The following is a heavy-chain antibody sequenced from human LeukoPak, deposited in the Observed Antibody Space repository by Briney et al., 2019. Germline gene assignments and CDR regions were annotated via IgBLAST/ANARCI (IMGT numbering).Heavy chain of an antibody. D-gene: IGHD2-15*01. CDR1: GFTVSGDY. CDR3: ARAQFCSGGSCYSGTLGS. V-gene: IGHV3-53*04. J-gene: IGHJ5*02. Sequence: GGSLRLSCAASGFTVSGDYMSWVRQAPGKGLEWVSVIYRGADTYYADSVKGRFTISRHSSQNTVFLQMNSLRPEDTAVYYCARAQFCSGGSCYSGTLGSWGQGTLVTVSS. CDR2: IYRGADT.